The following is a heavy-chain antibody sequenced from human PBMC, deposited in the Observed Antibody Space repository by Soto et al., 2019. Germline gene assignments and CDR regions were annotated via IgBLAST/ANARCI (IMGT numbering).Heavy chain of an antibody. D-gene: IGHD2-8*02. CDR2: VTPRNGDT. V-gene: IGHV1-8*02. CDR1: GYTFTSYD. J-gene: IGHJ4*02. CDR3: ARGGSYWARRHYFDS. Sequence: QVQLVQSGAEMKKSGASVKVSCKASGYTFTSYDINWVRQAAGQGPEWMGSVTPRNGDTAFAQKYQGRVTVTSNTSMSTVYREWSNLRSDDTAVYYCARGGSYWARRHYFDSWGQGTLVTVSS.